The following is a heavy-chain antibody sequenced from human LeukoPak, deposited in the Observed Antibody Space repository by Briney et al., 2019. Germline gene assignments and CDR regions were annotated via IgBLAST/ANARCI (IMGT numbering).Heavy chain of an antibody. Sequence: GGSQRLSCAASGFTFSSYAMSWVRQAPGKGLEWVSAISGSGGSTYYADSVKGRFTISRDNSKNTLYLQMNSLRTEDTAVYYCAKDRLLNCRGDCYIFDYWGQGTVVTVSS. J-gene: IGHJ4*02. CDR1: GFTFSSYA. V-gene: IGHV3-23*01. D-gene: IGHD2-21*02. CDR2: ISGSGGST. CDR3: AKDRLLNCRGDCYIFDY.